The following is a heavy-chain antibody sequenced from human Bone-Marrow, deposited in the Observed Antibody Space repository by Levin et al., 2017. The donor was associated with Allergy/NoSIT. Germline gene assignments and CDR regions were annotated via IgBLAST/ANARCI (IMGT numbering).Heavy chain of an antibody. CDR3: AKVAYCGGDCYDYYGMDV. D-gene: IGHD2-21*02. Sequence: QSGGSLRLSCAASGFTFSSYAMSWVRQAPGKGLEWVSAISGSGGSTYYADSVKGRFTISRDNSKNTLYLQMNSLRAEDTAVYYCAKVAYCGGDCYDYYGMDVWGQGTTVTVSS. CDR2: ISGSGGST. J-gene: IGHJ6*02. CDR1: GFTFSSYA. V-gene: IGHV3-23*01.